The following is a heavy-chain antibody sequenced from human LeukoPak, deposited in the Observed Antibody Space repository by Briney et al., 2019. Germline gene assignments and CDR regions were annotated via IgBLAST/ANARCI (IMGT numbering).Heavy chain of an antibody. J-gene: IGHJ5*02. V-gene: IGHV1-2*06. Sequence: ASVKVSCKASGYTFTGYYMHWVRQAPGQGLEWMGRINPNSGGTNYAQKFQGRVTMTRDTSISTAYMELSRLRSDDTAVYCCARASIAARLLPFNWFDPWGQGTLVTVSS. D-gene: IGHD6-6*01. CDR2: INPNSGGT. CDR3: ARASIAARLLPFNWFDP. CDR1: GYTFTGYY.